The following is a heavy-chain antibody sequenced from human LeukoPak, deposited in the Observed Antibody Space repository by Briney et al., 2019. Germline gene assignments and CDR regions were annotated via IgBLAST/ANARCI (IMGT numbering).Heavy chain of an antibody. V-gene: IGHV6-1*01. D-gene: IGHD6-19*01. CDR2: TYYRYKWYN. Sequence: SQTLSLTCAISGDSVSRDTATWHWIRQSPSRGLEWLGRTYYRYKWYNDYAESVKSRITINPDTSKNQFSLQLNSVTPEDTAVYYCTGVLGAVAFDWFDPWGQGTLVTVSS. J-gene: IGHJ5*02. CDR3: TGVLGAVAFDWFDP. CDR1: GDSVSRDTAT.